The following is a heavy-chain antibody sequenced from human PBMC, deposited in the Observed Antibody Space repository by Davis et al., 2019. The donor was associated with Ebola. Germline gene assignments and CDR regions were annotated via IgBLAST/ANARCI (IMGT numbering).Heavy chain of an antibody. CDR2: INHSGST. Sequence: PSETLSLTCAVYGGSFSGYYWSWIRQPPGKGLEWIWEINHSGSTTYNPSLKGRVAVSLDTSKDRFFLNLTSVTAADTAVYYCARHHAFLRFKVYDAFDIWGQGTMVTVSS. CDR1: GGSFSGYY. J-gene: IGHJ3*02. V-gene: IGHV4-34*01. CDR3: ARHHAFLRFKVYDAFDI. D-gene: IGHD3-3*01.